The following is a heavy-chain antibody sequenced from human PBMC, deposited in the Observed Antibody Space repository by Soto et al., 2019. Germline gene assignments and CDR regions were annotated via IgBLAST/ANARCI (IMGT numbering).Heavy chain of an antibody. D-gene: IGHD3-9*01. CDR3: ARLPRDCNKTTCYYADH. J-gene: IGHJ1*01. CDR2: MYPGDSDT. Sequence: LKISCRGSGYDFNTNWFGWVRQLPGRGLEWVGIMYPGDSDTRYNPSLQGHVTLSVDVTVSTAFLQWRSLETSDTGMYFCARLPRDCNKTTCYYADHWGQGTQVPVS. V-gene: IGHV5-51*01. CDR1: GYDFNTNW.